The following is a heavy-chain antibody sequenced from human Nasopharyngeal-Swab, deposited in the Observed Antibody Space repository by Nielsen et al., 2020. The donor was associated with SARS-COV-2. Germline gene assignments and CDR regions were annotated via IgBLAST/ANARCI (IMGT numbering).Heavy chain of an antibody. J-gene: IGHJ4*02. D-gene: IGHD4-17*01. Sequence: GSLRLSCAVSGASINSDYWGWIRQPPGKGLEWIGCVSYSGRTDYNPSLKSRVTISIDTSKKHFSLVLSSLTAADTALYYCTRGSLRTAPDCWGQGTLVTVSS. CDR1: GASINSDY. CDR2: VSYSGRT. V-gene: IGHV4-59*12. CDR3: TRGSLRTAPDC.